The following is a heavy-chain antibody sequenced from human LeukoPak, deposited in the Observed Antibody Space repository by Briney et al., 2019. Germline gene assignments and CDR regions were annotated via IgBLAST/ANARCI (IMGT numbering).Heavy chain of an antibody. D-gene: IGHD3-16*01. CDR2: LRGDGET. V-gene: IGHV3-23*01. J-gene: IGHJ4*02. Sequence: GGSLRLSCAASGFTFSSYWMSWVRQAPGKGLEWVSSLRGDGETFYADSVRGRFTLSRDDSRNTVYLQLNNLRVEDTAIYYCARASWVSSADAVRWGQGTQVTVSS. CDR3: ARASWVSSADAVR. CDR1: GFTFSSYW.